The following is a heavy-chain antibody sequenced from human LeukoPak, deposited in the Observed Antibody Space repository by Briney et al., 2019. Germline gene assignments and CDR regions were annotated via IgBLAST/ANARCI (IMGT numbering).Heavy chain of an antibody. V-gene: IGHV4-34*01. CDR1: GGSFSGYY. D-gene: IGHD2-2*01. J-gene: IGHJ2*01. CDR3: AREHSSYDWIFDL. CDR2: INHSGST. Sequence: SETLSLTCAVYGGSFSGYYWSWIRQPPGKGLEWIGEINHSGSTNYNPSLKSRVTISVDTSKNQLSLKLSSVTAADTAVYYCAREHSSYDWIFDLWGRGTLVTVSS.